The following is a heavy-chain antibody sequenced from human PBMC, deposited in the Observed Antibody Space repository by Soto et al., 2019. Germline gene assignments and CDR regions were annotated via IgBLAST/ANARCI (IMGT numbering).Heavy chain of an antibody. CDR3: AKVQEFCGFNCYIVDS. D-gene: IGHD2-21*02. CDR1: GFTFGNSA. V-gene: IGHV3-23*01. J-gene: IGHJ4*02. Sequence: GGSLRLSCVASGFTFGNSAMSWVRHVPGKGLEWAAGIRSSGGHTNYADSVKGRFTISRDNSKDTLYLQMNSLRAEDTALYYCAKVQEFCGFNCYIVDSWGQGVLVTVS. CDR2: IRSSGGHT.